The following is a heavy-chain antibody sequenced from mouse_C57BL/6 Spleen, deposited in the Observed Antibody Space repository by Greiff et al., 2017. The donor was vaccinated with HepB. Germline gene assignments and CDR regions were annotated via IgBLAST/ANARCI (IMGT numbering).Heavy chain of an antibody. CDR1: GYSFTDYN. CDR2: INPNYGTT. Sequence: EVQLQQSGPELVKPGASVKISCKASGYSFTDYNMNWVKQSNGKSLEWIGVINPNYGTTSYNQKFKGKATLSVDQSSSTAYMQLNSLTSEDSAVYYCARSDYGSSYNYFDYWGQGTTLTVSS. J-gene: IGHJ2*01. D-gene: IGHD1-1*01. V-gene: IGHV1-39*01. CDR3: ARSDYGSSYNYFDY.